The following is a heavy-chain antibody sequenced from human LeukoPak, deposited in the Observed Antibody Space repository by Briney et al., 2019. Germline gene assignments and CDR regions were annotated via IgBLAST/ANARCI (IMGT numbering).Heavy chain of an antibody. CDR3: ARDWMAGLDY. CDR1: GFTFTNHW. Sequence: GGSLRLSCAASGFTFTNHWMSWVRQAPGKGLEWVANINQDGSEKFYVDSVKGRFTISRDNAKNTLYLQMNSLRAEDTAVYYCARDWMAGLDYWGQGTLVTVSS. V-gene: IGHV3-7*01. CDR2: INQDGSEK. J-gene: IGHJ4*02. D-gene: IGHD5-24*01.